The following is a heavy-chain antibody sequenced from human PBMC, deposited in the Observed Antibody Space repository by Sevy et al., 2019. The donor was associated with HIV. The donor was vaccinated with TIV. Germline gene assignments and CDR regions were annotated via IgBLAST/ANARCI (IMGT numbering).Heavy chain of an antibody. D-gene: IGHD1-26*01. J-gene: IGHJ5*02. CDR1: GYTFASYG. Sequence: ASVKVSCKASGYTFASYGISWVRQAPGQGLEWMGWVTPYNGHKKYAQKLQGRVTMTTDTSTSKAYMELRSLRSDDTAVYYCARCLGGLRPWEYNWFDPWGQGTLVTVSS. CDR2: VTPYNGHK. V-gene: IGHV1-18*01. CDR3: ARCLGGLRPWEYNWFDP.